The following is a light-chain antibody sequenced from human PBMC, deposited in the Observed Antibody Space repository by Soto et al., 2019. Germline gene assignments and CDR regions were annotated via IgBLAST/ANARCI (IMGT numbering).Light chain of an antibody. CDR2: WAS. Sequence: DIVMTQSPDSLAVSLGERATINCKSSQRVSYSSNNKNYLAWYQQKPGQPPKLLIYWASTRESGVPDRFSGSGSGTDFTLTISSLQAEDVAVYYCQQYYSTPLTFGGGTKVDIK. CDR1: QRVSYSSNNKNY. J-gene: IGKJ4*01. CDR3: QQYYSTPLT. V-gene: IGKV4-1*01.